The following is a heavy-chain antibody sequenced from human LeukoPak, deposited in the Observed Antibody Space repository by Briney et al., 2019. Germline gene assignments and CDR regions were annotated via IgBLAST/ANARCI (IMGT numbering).Heavy chain of an antibody. D-gene: IGHD5-18*01. CDR1: GFTFSSYW. CDR2: IKGDGSRT. V-gene: IGHV3-74*01. J-gene: IGHJ4*02. CDR3: ARDGYSFGHDFDY. Sequence: GGSLRLSCAASGFTFSSYWMHWVRHTPGKGLGWVSRIKGDGSRTSYADSVKGRFTISRDNAKNTLYLQMNSLRAEDTAVYYCARDGYSFGHDFDYWGQGTLVTVSS.